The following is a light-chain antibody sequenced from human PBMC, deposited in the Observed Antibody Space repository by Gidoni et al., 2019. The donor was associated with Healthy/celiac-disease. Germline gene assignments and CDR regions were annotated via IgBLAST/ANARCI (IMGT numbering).Light chain of an antibody. CDR1: QSISSY. J-gene: IGKJ4*01. CDR3: QQSYSTPT. CDR2: AAS. Sequence: DLQLTQSPSSLSASVGDSVTIPCQASQSISSYLNWYQQKPGKAPKLLIYAASSLQSGVPSRFSGSGSGTDFTLTISSLQPEDFATYYGQQSYSTPTFGGGTKVEIK. V-gene: IGKV1-39*01.